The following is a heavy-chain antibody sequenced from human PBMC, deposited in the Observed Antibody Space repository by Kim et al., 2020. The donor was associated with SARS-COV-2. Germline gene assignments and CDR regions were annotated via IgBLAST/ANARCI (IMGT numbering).Heavy chain of an antibody. D-gene: IGHD3-9*01. CDR1: GFTFSSYW. V-gene: IGHV3-74*01. J-gene: IGHJ6*02. CDR3: ARAGPYYDILTGPPYYYYGMDV. Sequence: GGSLRLSCAASGFTFSSYWMHWVRQAPGKGLVWVSRINSDGSSTSYADSVKGRFTISRDNAKNTLYLQMNSLRAEDTAVYYCARAGPYYDILTGPPYYYYGMDVWGQGTTVTVSS. CDR2: INSDGSST.